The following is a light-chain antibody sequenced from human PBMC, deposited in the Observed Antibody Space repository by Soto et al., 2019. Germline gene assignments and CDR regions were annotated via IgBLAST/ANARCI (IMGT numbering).Light chain of an antibody. J-gene: IGLJ1*01. V-gene: IGLV2-8*01. Sequence: QSALTQPTSASGSPGQSVTISCTGTSSDFGYYNYVSWYQQHPGKAPKLIIYEVSERPSGVPDRFSGSKSGNTASLTVSGLQTEDEADYYCSSHAGSSAFYVFGTGTKVTVL. CDR3: SSHAGSSAFYV. CDR1: SSDFGYYNY. CDR2: EVS.